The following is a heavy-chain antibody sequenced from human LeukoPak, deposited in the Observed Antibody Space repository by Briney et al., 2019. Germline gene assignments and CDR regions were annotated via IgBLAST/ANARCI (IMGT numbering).Heavy chain of an antibody. Sequence: GGSLRLSCAASGFTFSNYGMHWVRQAPGKGLEWVTLISYDGSNKYYADSVKGRFTISRDNSKNTLYLQMNGLRADDTAVYYCAKNRARDYYSDGSPDAFDFWGQGTMVTVSS. D-gene: IGHD3-22*01. CDR2: ISYDGSNK. J-gene: IGHJ3*01. V-gene: IGHV3-30*18. CDR1: GFTFSNYG. CDR3: AKNRARDYYSDGSPDAFDF.